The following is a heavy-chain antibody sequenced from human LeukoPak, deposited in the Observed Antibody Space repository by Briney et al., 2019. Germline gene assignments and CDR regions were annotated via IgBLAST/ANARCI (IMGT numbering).Heavy chain of an antibody. V-gene: IGHV4-59*12. J-gene: IGHJ4*02. D-gene: IGHD5-24*01. CDR3: AVEMATQAK. CDR1: GGSISNYY. CDR2: IYYSGGT. Sequence: PSETLSLTCTVSGGSISNYYWSWIRQSPGKGLQWIGYIYYSGGTNYNPSLKSRVTISVDTSKNQFSLKLSSVTAADTAVYYCAVEMATQAKWGQGTLVTVSS.